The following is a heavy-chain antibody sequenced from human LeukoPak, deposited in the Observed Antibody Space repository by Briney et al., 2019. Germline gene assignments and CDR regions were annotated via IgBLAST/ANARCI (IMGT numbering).Heavy chain of an antibody. CDR3: ARPLMVRASWYFDL. J-gene: IGHJ2*01. CDR2: INHSGST. D-gene: IGHD3-10*01. Sequence: SETLSLTCTVSGYSISSGYYWGWIRQPPGKGLEWIGEINHSGSTNYNPSLKSRVTISVDTSKNQFSLKLSSVTAADTAVYYCARPLMVRASWYFDLWGRGTLVTVSS. V-gene: IGHV4-38-2*02. CDR1: GYSISSGYY.